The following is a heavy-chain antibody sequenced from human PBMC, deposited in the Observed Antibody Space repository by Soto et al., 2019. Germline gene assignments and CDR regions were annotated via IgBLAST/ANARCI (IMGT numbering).Heavy chain of an antibody. CDR1: GFTFSSYA. V-gene: IGHV3-23*01. CDR3: AKDHEDIVVVVAATMMAFDY. D-gene: IGHD2-15*01. J-gene: IGHJ4*02. Sequence: GGSLRLSCAASGFTFSSYAMSWVRQAPGKGLEWVSAISGSGGSTYYADSVKSRFTISRDNSKNTLYLQMNSLRAEDTAVYYCAKDHEDIVVVVAATMMAFDYRGQGTLVTVSS. CDR2: ISGSGGST.